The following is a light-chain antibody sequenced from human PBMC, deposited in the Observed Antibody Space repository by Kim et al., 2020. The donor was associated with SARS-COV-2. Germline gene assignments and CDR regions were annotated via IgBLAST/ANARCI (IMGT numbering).Light chain of an antibody. J-gene: IGLJ3*02. CDR3: AIWNSNTWV. CDR1: SCIHVDSYN. V-gene: IGLV5-39*01. Sequence: FTCTLRSCIHVDSYNIFWYQQKPGSLPRYLLRYKSDSNKEQGSGVPSRFSGSKDASTNAGLLLISGLQSEDEPDYYCAIWNSNTWVFGGGTQLTVL. CDR2: YKSDSNK.